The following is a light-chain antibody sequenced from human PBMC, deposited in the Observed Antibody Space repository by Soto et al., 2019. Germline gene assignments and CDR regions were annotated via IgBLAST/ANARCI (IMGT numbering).Light chain of an antibody. V-gene: IGLV2-23*01. CDR2: RGT. J-gene: IGLJ1*01. Sequence: QSVLAQPASVSGSPGQSITISCTGTSSDVGAYDAVSWYQQHPGKAPQVIIYRGTKRPSGVSTRFSGSVSGNTASLTVSGLQAEDEAEYFCCSSAPESTYVFGTGTKVNVL. CDR3: CSSAPESTYV. CDR1: SSDVGAYDA.